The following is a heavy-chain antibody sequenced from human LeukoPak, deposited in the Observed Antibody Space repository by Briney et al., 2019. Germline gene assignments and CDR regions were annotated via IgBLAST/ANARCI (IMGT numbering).Heavy chain of an antibody. CDR1: GYTFTSYY. D-gene: IGHD3-3*01. V-gene: IGHV1-2*02. CDR3: ARDLPEITIFGVVSQFDY. Sequence: ASVKVSCKASGYTFTSYYMHWVRQAPGQGLEWMGWINPNSGGTNYAQKFQGRVTMTRDTSISTAYMELSRLRSDDTAVYYCARDLPEITIFGVVSQFDYWGQGTLVTVSS. J-gene: IGHJ4*02. CDR2: INPNSGGT.